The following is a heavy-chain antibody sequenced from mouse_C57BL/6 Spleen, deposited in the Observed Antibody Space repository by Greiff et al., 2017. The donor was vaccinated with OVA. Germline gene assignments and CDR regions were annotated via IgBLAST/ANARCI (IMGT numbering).Heavy chain of an antibody. V-gene: IGHV5-17*01. CDR2: ISSGSSTI. Sequence: EVNVVESGGGLVKPGGSLKLSCAASGFTFSDYGMHWVRQAPEKGLEWVAYISSGSSTIYYADTVKGLFTISRDNAKNTLFLQMTSLRSEDTAMYYCARDPYDYDGGAYWGQGTLVTVSA. D-gene: IGHD2-4*01. CDR1: GFTFSDYG. CDR3: ARDPYDYDGGAY. J-gene: IGHJ3*01.